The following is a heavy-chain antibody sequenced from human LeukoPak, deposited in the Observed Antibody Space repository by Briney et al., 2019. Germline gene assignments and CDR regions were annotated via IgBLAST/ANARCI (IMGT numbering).Heavy chain of an antibody. V-gene: IGHV1-18*01. CDR1: GYTFTSYG. Sequence: ASVKVSCKASGYTFTSYGISWLRQAPGQGLEWMGWISAYNGNTNYAQKLQGRVTMTTDTSTSTAYMELRSLRSDDTAVYYCARDQQWLGASWFDPWGQGTLVTVSS. CDR3: ARDQQWLGASWFDP. J-gene: IGHJ5*02. D-gene: IGHD6-19*01. CDR2: ISAYNGNT.